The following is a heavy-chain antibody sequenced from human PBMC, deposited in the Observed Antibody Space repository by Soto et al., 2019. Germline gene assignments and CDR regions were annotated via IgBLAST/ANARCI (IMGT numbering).Heavy chain of an antibody. D-gene: IGHD4-17*01. CDR3: ARRDAPTVTLDY. J-gene: IGHJ4*02. CDR1: GGSISSSSYY. CDR2: IYYSGST. Sequence: SETLSLTCTVSGGSISSSSYYWGWIRQPPGKGLEWIGSIYYSGSTYYNPSLKSRVTISVDTSKNQFSLKLSSVTAADTAVYYCARRDAPTVTLDYWGQGTLVTVSS. V-gene: IGHV4-39*01.